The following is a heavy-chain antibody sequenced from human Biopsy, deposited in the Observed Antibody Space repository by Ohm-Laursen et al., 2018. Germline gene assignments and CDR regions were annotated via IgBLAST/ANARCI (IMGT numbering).Heavy chain of an antibody. CDR1: GGSFSGYY. Sequence: TLSLTCIVYGGSFSGYYWSWIRQPPGKGLEWIGEINHSGSTNCNPSLKSRVTISVDTSKNQFSLKLSSVTAADTAVYYCARATNSTGWPYYYFYGMDVWGQGTTVTVSS. J-gene: IGHJ6*02. V-gene: IGHV4-34*01. CDR3: ARATNSTGWPYYYFYGMDV. D-gene: IGHD2/OR15-2a*01. CDR2: INHSGST.